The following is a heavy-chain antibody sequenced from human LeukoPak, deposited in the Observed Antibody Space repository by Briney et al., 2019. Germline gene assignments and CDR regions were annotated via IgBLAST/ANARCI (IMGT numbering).Heavy chain of an antibody. CDR1: GYTFTSYA. J-gene: IGHJ4*02. Sequence: ASVKVSCKASGYTFTSYAMHWVRQAPGQRLEWMGWINAGNGNTKYSQKFQGRVTITRDTSASTAYMELSSLRSEDTAVYYCARAPQLGTRGYFDYWGQGTLVTVSS. D-gene: IGHD7-27*01. CDR3: ARAPQLGTRGYFDY. V-gene: IGHV1-3*01. CDR2: INAGNGNT.